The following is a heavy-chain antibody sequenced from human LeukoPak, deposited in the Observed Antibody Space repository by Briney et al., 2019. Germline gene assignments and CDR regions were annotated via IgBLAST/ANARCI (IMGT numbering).Heavy chain of an antibody. Sequence: SETLSLTCTVSGYSISSGYYGGWIRQPPGKGLEWIGSIYHSGSTYYNPSLKSRVTKSVDTSKNQFSLKLSSVTAADTAVYYCARSGDRFYYYGMDVWGQGTTVTVSS. D-gene: IGHD4-17*01. V-gene: IGHV4-38-2*02. CDR2: IYHSGST. J-gene: IGHJ6*02. CDR1: GYSISSGYY. CDR3: ARSGDRFYYYGMDV.